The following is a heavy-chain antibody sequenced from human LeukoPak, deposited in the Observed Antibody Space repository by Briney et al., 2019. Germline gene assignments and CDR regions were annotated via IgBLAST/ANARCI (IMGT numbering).Heavy chain of an antibody. CDR2: INPSGGST. J-gene: IGHJ4*02. D-gene: IGHD2-8*01. Sequence: ASVKVSCKASGYTFTSYYMHWVRQAPGQGLEWMGIINPSGGSTSYAQKFQGRVTMTRDMSTSTVYMELSSLRSEDAAVYYCAREVVLIYYFDYWGQGTLVTVSS. V-gene: IGHV1-46*01. CDR1: GYTFTSYY. CDR3: AREVVLIYYFDY.